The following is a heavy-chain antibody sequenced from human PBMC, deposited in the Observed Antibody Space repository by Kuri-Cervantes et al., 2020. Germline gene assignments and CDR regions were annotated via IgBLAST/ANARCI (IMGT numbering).Heavy chain of an antibody. D-gene: IGHD2-2*01. CDR1: GYTFTSYD. J-gene: IGHJ4*02. CDR3: TIPAARYDFDY. Sequence: ASVKVSCKASGYTFTSYDINWVRQATGQGLEWMGWMNPNSGNTGYAQKFQGRVTMTRNTSISTAYMEQSSLRSEDTAVYYCTIPAARYDFDYWGQGTLVTVSS. V-gene: IGHV1-8*01. CDR2: MNPNSGNT.